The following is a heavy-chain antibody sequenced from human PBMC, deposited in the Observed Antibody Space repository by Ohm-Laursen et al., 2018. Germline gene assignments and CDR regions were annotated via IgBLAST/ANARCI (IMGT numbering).Heavy chain of an antibody. V-gene: IGHV1-69*04. D-gene: IGHD3-3*01. CDR3: ARDASGDFNDAFDI. CDR2: IIPILGIA. Sequence: ASVKVSCKASGYTFTSYGISWVRQAPGQGLEWMGRIIPILGIANYAQKFQGRVTITADKSTSTAYMELSSLRSEDTAFYHCARDASGDFNDAFDIWGQGTMVTVSS. CDR1: GYTFTSYG. J-gene: IGHJ3*02.